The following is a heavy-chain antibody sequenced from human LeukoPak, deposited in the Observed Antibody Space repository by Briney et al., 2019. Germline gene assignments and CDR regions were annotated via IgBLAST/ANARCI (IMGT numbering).Heavy chain of an antibody. CDR2: INHSGST. Sequence: SETLSLTCAVYGGSFSGYYWSWIRQPPGKGLEWIGEINHSGSTNYNPSLKSRVTISVDTSKTQFSLKMSSVTAADTAVYFCARQSSTGLTYWGQGTLVTVSS. J-gene: IGHJ4*02. V-gene: IGHV4-34*01. CDR1: GGSFSGYY. CDR3: ARQSSTGLTY. D-gene: IGHD1-1*01.